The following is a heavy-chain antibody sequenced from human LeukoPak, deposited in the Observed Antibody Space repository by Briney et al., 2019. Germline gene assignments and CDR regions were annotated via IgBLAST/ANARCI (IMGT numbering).Heavy chain of an antibody. CDR2: IYYSGST. D-gene: IGHD3-3*01. CDR3: ARTRIPNAFDI. CDR1: GGSISSYY. Sequence: SETLSLTCIVSGGSISSYYWSWIRQPPGKGLEWIGYIYYSGSTNYNPSLKSRVTISVDTSKNQFSLKLSSVTAADTAVYYCARTRIPNAFDIWGQGTMVTVSS. V-gene: IGHV4-59*01. J-gene: IGHJ3*02.